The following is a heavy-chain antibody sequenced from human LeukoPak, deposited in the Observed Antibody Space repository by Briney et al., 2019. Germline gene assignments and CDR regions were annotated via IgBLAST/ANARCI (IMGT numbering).Heavy chain of an antibody. CDR3: ARAKYCYYCGMDV. Sequence: GGSLRLSCTASGFTFGDYAMSWFRQAPGKGLEWVGFIRSKVFGGTTEYAASVKGRFTISRDNAKNSLFLQMNSLRAEDTAVYYCARAKYCYYCGMDVWGQGAAVIVSS. J-gene: IGHJ6*02. CDR1: GFTFGDYA. CDR2: IRSKVFGGTT. V-gene: IGHV3-49*03. D-gene: IGHD2/OR15-2a*01.